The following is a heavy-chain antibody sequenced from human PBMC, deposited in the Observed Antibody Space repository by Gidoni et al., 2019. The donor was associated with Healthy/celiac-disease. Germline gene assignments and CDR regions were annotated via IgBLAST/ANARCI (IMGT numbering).Heavy chain of an antibody. CDR3: ARGLTGWNDADY. V-gene: IGHV1-3*01. J-gene: IGHJ4*02. D-gene: IGHD1-1*01. CDR1: GYTFTSYA. CDR2: INAGNGNT. Sequence: QVQLVQSGAEVKKPGASVKVSCKASGYTFTSYAMQWVRQAPGQRLEWMGWINAGNGNTKYSQKFQGRVTITRDTSASTAYMELSSLRSEDTAVYYCARGLTGWNDADYWGQGTLVTVSS.